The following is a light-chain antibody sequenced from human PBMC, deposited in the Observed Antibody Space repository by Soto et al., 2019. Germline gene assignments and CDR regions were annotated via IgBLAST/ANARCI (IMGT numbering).Light chain of an antibody. Sequence: DIQMTQSPSSLSASVGDRVTITCQANQDISKYLNWYQQKPGKAPKLLIYAASSLQSGVPSRFSGGGSGTDFTLTISSLQPEDFATYSCQQSYSTPLTFGGGTKVEIK. CDR1: QDISKY. V-gene: IGKV1-39*01. J-gene: IGKJ4*01. CDR2: AAS. CDR3: QQSYSTPLT.